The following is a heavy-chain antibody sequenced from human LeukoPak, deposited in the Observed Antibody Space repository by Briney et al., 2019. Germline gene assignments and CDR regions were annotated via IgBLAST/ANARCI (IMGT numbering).Heavy chain of an antibody. V-gene: IGHV3-7*01. D-gene: IGHD1-26*01. Sequence: GGSLRLSCAASGFTFSSHWMSWIRQTPGKGLEWVANINQDGSVKYYVDSVKGRFTISRDNAKNSLYLQINSLRAEDSAVYYCAREGDYTWSFLIWGQGTMVTVSS. CDR3: AREGDYTWSFLI. CDR2: INQDGSVK. CDR1: GFTFSSHW. J-gene: IGHJ3*02.